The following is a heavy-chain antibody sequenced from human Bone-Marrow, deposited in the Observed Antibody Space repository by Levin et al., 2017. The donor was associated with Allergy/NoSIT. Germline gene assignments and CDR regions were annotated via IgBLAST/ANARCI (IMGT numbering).Heavy chain of an antibody. CDR1: GGSFSGYY. CDR2: INHSGST. D-gene: IGHD2-15*01. J-gene: IGHJ5*02. CDR3: ARYDAYWSSSSCSGWLDP. V-gene: IGHV4-34*01. Sequence: GSLRLSCAVYGGSFSGYYWTWIRQPPGKGLEWIGEINHSGSTNYNPSVKSRVTISVDTSKNQFSLKLSSVTASDTAVYYCARYDAYWSSSSCSGWLDPWGQGTLVTVSS.